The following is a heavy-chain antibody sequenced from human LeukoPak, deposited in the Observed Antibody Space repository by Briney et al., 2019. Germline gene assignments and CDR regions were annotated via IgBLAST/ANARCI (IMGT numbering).Heavy chain of an antibody. D-gene: IGHD6-19*01. Sequence: GGSLRLSCAASGFTFSSYWMHWVRQAPGKGLVWVSRINSDGSSTSYADSVKGRFTISRDNAKNTLYLQMNSLRAEDTAVYYCAREEAVARYYYYYMDVWGKGTTVTVSS. CDR3: AREEAVARYYYYYMDV. J-gene: IGHJ6*03. V-gene: IGHV3-74*01. CDR1: GFTFSSYW. CDR2: INSDGSST.